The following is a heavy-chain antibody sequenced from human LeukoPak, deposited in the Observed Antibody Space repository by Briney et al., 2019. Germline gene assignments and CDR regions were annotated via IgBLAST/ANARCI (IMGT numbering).Heavy chain of an antibody. J-gene: IGHJ4*02. CDR3: ARGFCSSTSCSIDY. CDR1: GGSISSYY. Sequence: SETLSLTCTVSGGSISSYYWSWLRQPPGKGLEWIGYIYYSGSTYYNPSLKSRVTISVDTSKNQFSLKLSSVTAADTAVYYCARGFCSSTSCSIDYWGQGTLVTVSS. CDR2: IYYSGST. D-gene: IGHD2-2*01. V-gene: IGHV4-30-4*08.